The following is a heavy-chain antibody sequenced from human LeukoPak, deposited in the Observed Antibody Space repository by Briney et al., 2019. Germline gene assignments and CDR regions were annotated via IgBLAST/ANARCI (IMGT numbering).Heavy chain of an antibody. CDR3: AELGITMIGGV. J-gene: IGHJ6*04. D-gene: IGHD3-10*02. CDR1: GFTFDDYG. V-gene: IGHV3-21*01. Sequence: GGSLRLSCAASGFTFDDYGMSWVRQAPGKGLEWVSSISSISSYVYYADSVKGRFTISRDNAKNSLYLQMNSLRAEDTAVYYCAELGITMIGGVWGKGTTVTISS. CDR2: ISSISSYV.